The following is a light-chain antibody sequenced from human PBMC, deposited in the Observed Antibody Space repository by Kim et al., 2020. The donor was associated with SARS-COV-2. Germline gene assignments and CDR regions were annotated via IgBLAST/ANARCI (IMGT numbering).Light chain of an antibody. CDR3: QQYYTLPLT. J-gene: IGKJ4*01. V-gene: IGKV4-1*01. CDR2: WAS. Sequence: DIVMTQSPDSLAVSLGERATINCKSSQSDLKSSNNKNSLAWYQQKPGQPPNLLIYWASTRESGVPDRFSGSGSGTDFTLTISSLQAEDVAVYYCQQYYTLPLTFGGGTKVDIK. CDR1: QSDLKSSNNKNS.